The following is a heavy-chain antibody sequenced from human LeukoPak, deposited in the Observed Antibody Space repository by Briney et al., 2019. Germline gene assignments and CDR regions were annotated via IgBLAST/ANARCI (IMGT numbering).Heavy chain of an antibody. CDR3: ASDGGPFDH. D-gene: IGHD3-3*01. CDR2: INQGASEK. CDR1: GLTFSGYW. Sequence: PGGSLRLSCAASGLTFSGYWMSWVRQAPGKGLEWVANINQGASEKYYVDSVRGRFTISRDNAEKSLPLQMNSLSVDDTAVYYCASDGGPFDHWGQGTLVTVSS. V-gene: IGHV3-7*01. J-gene: IGHJ4*02.